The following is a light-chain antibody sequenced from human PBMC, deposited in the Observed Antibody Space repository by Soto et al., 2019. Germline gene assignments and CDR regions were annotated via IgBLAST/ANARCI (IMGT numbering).Light chain of an antibody. CDR2: DVN. CDR3: SSYTSSSTWV. J-gene: IGLJ3*02. V-gene: IGLV2-14*03. CDR1: SSDVGGYNY. Sequence: QSALTQPASVSGSPGQSITISCTGTSSDVGGYNYVSWYQQHPGKAPKLIIYDVNNRPSGVSNRFSGSKSGNTASLTISGLQAEDEADYYCSSYTSSSTWVLGGGTKLTVL.